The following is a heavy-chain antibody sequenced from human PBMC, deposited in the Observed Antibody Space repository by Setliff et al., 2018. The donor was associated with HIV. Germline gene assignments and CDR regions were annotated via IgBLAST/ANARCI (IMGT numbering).Heavy chain of an antibody. CDR3: VVYCGGYGGRGL. Sequence: SETLSLTCRFSGDSIVSDDSTSSHHCSGIRQPPGRGLEWIGTTPYSGSTNYNPPLRSRVTISLDTSTNQFSMRLNSVTAADTAHYFCVVYCGGYGGRGLWGQGTLVTVSS. V-gene: IGHV4-59*11. J-gene: IGHJ4*02. CDR1: GDSIVSDDSTSSHH. CDR2: TPYSGST. D-gene: IGHD2-21*01.